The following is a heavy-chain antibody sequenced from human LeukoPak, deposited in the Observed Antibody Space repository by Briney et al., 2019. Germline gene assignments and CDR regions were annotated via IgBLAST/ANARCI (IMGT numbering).Heavy chain of an antibody. CDR1: GFTFSSYA. Sequence: GGSLRLSCAASGFTFSSYAMSWVRQAPGKGLEWVSAISGSGGSTYYADSVKGRFTISRDNSKNTLYLQMNSLRVEDSAVYFCARDPGAFPYFFDYWGQGILVTVSS. D-gene: IGHD4/OR15-4a*01. CDR2: ISGSGGST. CDR3: ARDPGAFPYFFDY. J-gene: IGHJ4*02. V-gene: IGHV3-23*01.